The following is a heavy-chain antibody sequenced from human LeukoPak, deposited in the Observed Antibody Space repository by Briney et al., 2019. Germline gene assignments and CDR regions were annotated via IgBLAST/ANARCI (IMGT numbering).Heavy chain of an antibody. J-gene: IGHJ4*02. Sequence: PGGSLRLSCAASGFTFSGYWMTWVRQAPGKGLESVSAISSNGGSTYYANSVKGRFTISRDNSKNTLYLQMGSLRAEDLAVYYCARDFGLTGKVDYWGQGTLVTVSS. D-gene: IGHD1-20*01. CDR2: ISSNGGST. CDR1: GFTFSGYW. CDR3: ARDFGLTGKVDY. V-gene: IGHV3-64*01.